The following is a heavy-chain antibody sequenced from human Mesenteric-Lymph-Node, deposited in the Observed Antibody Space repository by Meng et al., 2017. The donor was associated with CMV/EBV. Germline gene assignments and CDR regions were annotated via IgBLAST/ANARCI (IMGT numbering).Heavy chain of an antibody. D-gene: IGHD4-11*01. V-gene: IGHV4-59*02. CDR2: IHYTGTT. CDR3: AKGGRMTTVTTL. J-gene: IGHJ4*02. CDR1: GGSVSGHY. Sequence: GSLRLSCNVSGGSVSGHYWSWIRQTPGKGLEWVGYIHYTGTTNYSPSLKSRVTMSVDTSKNQFSLKPSSVTAADTAVYYCAKGGRMTTVTTLWGQGTLVTVSS.